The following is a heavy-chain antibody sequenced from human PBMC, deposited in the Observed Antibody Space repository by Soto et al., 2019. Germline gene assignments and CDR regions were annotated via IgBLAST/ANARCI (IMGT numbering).Heavy chain of an antibody. CDR1: GFTFGIYA. D-gene: IGHD6-13*01. Sequence: GGSLRLSCAASGFTFGIYAMSWVRQAPGKGLEWVSSISGSGGSIYYAHSVKGRFTISRDKTKNTLDLQMNSLRAEDTAVYHCARVAPEYSSTPRRFDFWGQGTLVTVSS. J-gene: IGHJ4*02. CDR3: ARVAPEYSSTPRRFDF. V-gene: IGHV3-23*01. CDR2: ISGSGGSI.